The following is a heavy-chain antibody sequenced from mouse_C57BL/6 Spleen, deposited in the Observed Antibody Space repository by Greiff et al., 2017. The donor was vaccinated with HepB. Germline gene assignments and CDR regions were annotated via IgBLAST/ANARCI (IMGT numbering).Heavy chain of an antibody. CDR1: GFTFSSYA. CDR3: ARDSYYYGSSYFDY. D-gene: IGHD1-1*01. CDR2: ISDGGSYT. Sequence: EVHLVESGGGLVKPGGSLKLSCAASGFTFSSYAMSWVRQTPEKRLEWVATISDGGSYTYYPDNVKGRFTISRDNAKNNLYLQMSHLKSEDTAMYYCARDSYYYGSSYFDYWGQGTTLTVSS. J-gene: IGHJ2*01. V-gene: IGHV5-4*01.